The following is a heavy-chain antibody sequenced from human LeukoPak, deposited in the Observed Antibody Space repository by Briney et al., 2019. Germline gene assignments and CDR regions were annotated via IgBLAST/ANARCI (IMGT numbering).Heavy chain of an antibody. CDR1: GGSISSSNW. CDR2: IYHSGST. D-gene: IGHD4-23*01. Sequence: PSETLSLTCAVSGGSISSSNWWSWVRQPPGKGLEWIGEIYHSGSTNYNPSLKSRVTISVDKSKNQFSLKLSSVTAADTAVYYCARGNATVVSSLYYFDYWGQGTLVTVSS. J-gene: IGHJ4*02. V-gene: IGHV4-4*02. CDR3: ARGNATVVSSLYYFDY.